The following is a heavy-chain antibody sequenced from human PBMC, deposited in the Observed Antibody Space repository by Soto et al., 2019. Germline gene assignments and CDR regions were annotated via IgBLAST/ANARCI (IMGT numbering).Heavy chain of an antibody. J-gene: IGHJ6*02. CDR3: ARHFQLNYDILYYGMDV. CDR2: IYYSGST. Sequence: PSETLSLTCTVSGGSISSSSYYWGWIRQPPGKGLEWIGSIYYSGSTYYNPSLKSRVTISVDTSKNQFSLKLSSVTAADTAVYYCARHFQLNYDILYYGMDVWGQGTTVTVSS. D-gene: IGHD3-9*01. CDR1: GGSISSSSYY. V-gene: IGHV4-39*01.